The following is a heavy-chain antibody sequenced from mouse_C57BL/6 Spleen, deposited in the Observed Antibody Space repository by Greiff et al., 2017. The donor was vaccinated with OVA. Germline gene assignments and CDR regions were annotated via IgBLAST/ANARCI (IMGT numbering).Heavy chain of an antibody. V-gene: IGHV5-6*01. D-gene: IGHD2-3*01. CDR2: ISSGGSYT. CDR1: GFTFSSYG. J-gene: IGHJ2*01. CDR3: ARMSDGYYALDY. Sequence: EVQGVESGGDLVKPGGSLKLSCAASGFTFSSYGMSWVRQTPDKRLEWVATISSGGSYTYYPDSVKGRFTISRDNAKNTLYLQMSSLKSEDTAMYYCARMSDGYYALDYWGQGTTLTVSS.